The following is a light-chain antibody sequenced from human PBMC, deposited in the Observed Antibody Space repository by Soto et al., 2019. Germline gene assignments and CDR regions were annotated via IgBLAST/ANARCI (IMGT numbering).Light chain of an antibody. CDR2: DAS. CDR3: QQFDSVPCS. V-gene: IGKV1-33*01. J-gene: IGKJ2*02. Sequence: IQMTQSPSSLSASVGDRVTITCQAGQDITNYLIWYQQKPGKAPKLLIYDASSLGTGVSSRFSVSGSGTHFTLTISSLQPADIATYYCQQFDSVPCSFGQGTKLVMK. CDR1: QDITNY.